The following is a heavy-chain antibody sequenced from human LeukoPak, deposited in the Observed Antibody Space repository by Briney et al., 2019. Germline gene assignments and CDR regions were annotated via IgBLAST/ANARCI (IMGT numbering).Heavy chain of an antibody. J-gene: IGHJ4*02. CDR3: ARAICSGGSCYEAAY. D-gene: IGHD2-15*01. CDR2: ISSSSSYI. CDR1: GFTFSSYS. V-gene: IGHV3-21*01. Sequence: PGGSLRLSCAASGFTFSSYSMNWVRQAPGKGLEWVSSISSSSSYIYYADSVKGRFTISRDNAKNSLYLQMNSLRAEDTAVYYCARAICSGGSCYEAAYWGQGTLVTVSS.